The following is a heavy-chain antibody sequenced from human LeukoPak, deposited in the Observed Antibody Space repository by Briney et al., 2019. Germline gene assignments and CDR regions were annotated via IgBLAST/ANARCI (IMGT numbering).Heavy chain of an antibody. V-gene: IGHV1-18*01. CDR1: GYAFSSHP. J-gene: IGHJ1*01. D-gene: IGHD3-10*01. CDR2: ISAYSGNT. Sequence: VASVKVSCKASGYAFSSHPVSWVRQAPGQGLEWMGWISAYSGNTSYAQRFQGRVTMSTEASTNTAYMELTSLRSDDTAIYFCARGSSSRYFRFWGQGTLVTVSS. CDR3: ARGSSSRYFRF.